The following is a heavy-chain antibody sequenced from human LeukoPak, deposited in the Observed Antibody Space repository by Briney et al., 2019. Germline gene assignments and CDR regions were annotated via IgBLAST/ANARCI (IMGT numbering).Heavy chain of an antibody. CDR2: IHPDSGAT. V-gene: IGHV1-2*02. D-gene: IGHD1-7*01. CDR1: GYAFNVYY. Sequence: ASVKVSFKASGYAFNVYYIHWVRQAPGQGLEWMGWIHPDSGATNYAQKLQGRVTLTRDRSITTLYMELSSLRSDDTAIYYCVRENWHYDYWGQGTQATVSS. J-gene: IGHJ4*02. CDR3: VRENWHYDY.